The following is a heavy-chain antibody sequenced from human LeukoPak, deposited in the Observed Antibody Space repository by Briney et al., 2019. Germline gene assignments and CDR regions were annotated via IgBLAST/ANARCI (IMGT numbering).Heavy chain of an antibody. V-gene: IGHV3-30*04. D-gene: IGHD5-12*01. Sequence: GGSLRLSCAASRFTFRNYAMHWVRQAPGKGLEWVADISSDGTNKDYADSVKGRFSISRDNSKNTLYLQMNRLRADDTAVYYCARDYKLRLVATSIAIDFWGQGTLVTVSS. CDR2: ISSDGTNK. J-gene: IGHJ4*02. CDR3: ARDYKLRLVATSIAIDF. CDR1: RFTFRNYA.